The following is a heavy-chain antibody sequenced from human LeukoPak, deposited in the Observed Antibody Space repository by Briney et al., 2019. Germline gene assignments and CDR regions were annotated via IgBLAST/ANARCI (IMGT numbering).Heavy chain of an antibody. CDR1: GGSISSSSYY. V-gene: IGHV4-39*01. CDR3: VSQITRGSYWPAFDF. D-gene: IGHD1-26*01. Sequence: SETLSLTCGVSGGSISSSSYYWGWIRQPPGKGLEWIGRIYYRGNTPYNPSPKSRVNMSLDTSKNQFSLNLNSVTAADTAVYFCVSQITRGSYWPAFDFWGQGTLVTVS. CDR2: IYYRGNT. J-gene: IGHJ4*02.